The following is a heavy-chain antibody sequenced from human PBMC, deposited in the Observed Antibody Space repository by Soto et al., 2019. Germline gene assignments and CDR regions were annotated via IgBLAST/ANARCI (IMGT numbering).Heavy chain of an antibody. CDR2: IWYDGSNK. V-gene: IGHV3-33*01. CDR1: GFTFSSYG. J-gene: IGHJ6*02. Sequence: GSLRLSCAASGFTFSSYGMHWVRQAPGKGLEWVAVIWYDGSNKYYADSVKGRFTISRDNSKNTLYLQMNSLRAEDTAVYYCARDRSGFGELSGMDVWGQGTTVTVSS. CDR3: ARDRSGFGELSGMDV. D-gene: IGHD3-10*01.